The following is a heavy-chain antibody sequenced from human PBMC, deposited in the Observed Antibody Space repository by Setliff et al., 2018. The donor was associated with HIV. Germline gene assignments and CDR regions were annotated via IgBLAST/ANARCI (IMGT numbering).Heavy chain of an antibody. D-gene: IGHD3-22*01. J-gene: IGHJ4*02. CDR2: IYHSGST. Sequence: SETLSLTCTVSGYSISSGYYWGWIRQPPGKGLEWIGSIYHSGSTYYNPSLKSRVTISVDTSKNQFSLKLSSVTAADTAVYYCARHDRGYYYGSSGYFDYWGQGTLVTVSS. CDR3: ARHDRGYYYGSSGYFDY. CDR1: GYSISSGYY. V-gene: IGHV4-38-2*02.